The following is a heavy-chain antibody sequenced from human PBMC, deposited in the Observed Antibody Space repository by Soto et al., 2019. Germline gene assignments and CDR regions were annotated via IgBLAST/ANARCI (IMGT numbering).Heavy chain of an antibody. V-gene: IGHV3-11*06. Sequence: GGSLRLSCAASGFNFSDHYMNWIRQAPGKGLEWVSYISGSSRYTNFADSVKGRFTISRENAKNSLYLQMNSLRVEDTAVYYCARHTSGWHYYDYWGPGTTATVYS. CDR3: ARHTSGWHYYDY. CDR2: ISGSSRYT. CDR1: GFNFSDHY. J-gene: IGHJ4*02. D-gene: IGHD6-19*01.